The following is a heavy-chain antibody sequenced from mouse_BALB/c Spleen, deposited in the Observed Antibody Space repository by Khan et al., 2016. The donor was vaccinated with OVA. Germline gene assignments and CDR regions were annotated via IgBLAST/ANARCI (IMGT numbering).Heavy chain of an antibody. CDR1: GYSITSGCA. J-gene: IGHJ2*01. CDR2: ISYSGGT. D-gene: IGHD1-1*01. V-gene: IGHV3-2*02. Sequence: EVKLLESGPGLVKPSQSLSLTCTVTGYSITSGCAWNWIRQFPGNKLEWMGYISYSGGTSYNPSLKSRISITRDTSKNQFFLQLNSVTTEDTATYYCARGNYYGYYFDYWGQGTTLTVSS. CDR3: ARGNYYGYYFDY.